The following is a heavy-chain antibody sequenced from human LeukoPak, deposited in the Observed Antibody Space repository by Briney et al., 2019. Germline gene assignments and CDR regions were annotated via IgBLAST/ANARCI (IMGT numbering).Heavy chain of an antibody. CDR1: GGSISSHY. D-gene: IGHD1-1*01. CDR3: ARLRGQQLERRSNWFDP. CDR2: IYYSGST. V-gene: IGHV4-59*08. J-gene: IGHJ5*02. Sequence: PSETLSLTCTVSGGSISSHYWSWIRQPPGKGLEWIGYIYYSGSTNYNPSLKSRVTISVDTSKNQFSLKLSSVTAADTAVYYCARLRGQQLERRSNWFDPWGQGTLVTVSS.